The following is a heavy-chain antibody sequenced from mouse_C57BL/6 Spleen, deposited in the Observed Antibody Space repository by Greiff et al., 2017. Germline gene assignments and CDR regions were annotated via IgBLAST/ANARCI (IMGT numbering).Heavy chain of an antibody. CDR2: IDPSDSYT. CDR3: ARGENDGYFY. Sequence: VQLQQSGAELVMPGASVKLSCKASGYTFTRYWMHWVKQRPGQGLAWIGEIDPSDSYTNYNPKFQGKSTLTVDKSSSTDYMQLSSLTSEDSAVYYCARGENDGYFYWGQGTTLTVSS. CDR1: GYTFTRYW. D-gene: IGHD2-3*01. V-gene: IGHV1-69*01. J-gene: IGHJ2*01.